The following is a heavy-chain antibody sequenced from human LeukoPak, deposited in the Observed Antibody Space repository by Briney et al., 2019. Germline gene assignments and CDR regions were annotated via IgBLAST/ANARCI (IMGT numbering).Heavy chain of an antibody. Sequence: GASVKVSCKASGGTFSSYAISWVRQAPGQGLEWMGGIIPIFGTANYAQKFQGRVTITTDESTSTAYMELSSLRSEDTAVYYCARPRYSGSYFLDYWGQGTLVTVSS. V-gene: IGHV1-69*05. J-gene: IGHJ4*02. D-gene: IGHD1-26*01. CDR2: IIPIFGTA. CDR1: GGTFSSYA. CDR3: ARPRYSGSYFLDY.